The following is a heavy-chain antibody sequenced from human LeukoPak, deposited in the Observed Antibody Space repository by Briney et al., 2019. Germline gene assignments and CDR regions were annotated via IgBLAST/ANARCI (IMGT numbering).Heavy chain of an antibody. J-gene: IGHJ6*02. Sequence: GASVKVSCKASGYTFTSYGINWVRQATGQGLEWMGWMNPNNGNTGYAQKFLGRVTMTRNTSMSTAYLELSSLRSEDTAVYYCAVPEGRGYCDKSSCSSMDAWGQGTTVTVSS. CDR2: MNPNNGNT. V-gene: IGHV1-8*02. CDR3: AVPEGRGYCDKSSCSSMDA. D-gene: IGHD2-2*01. CDR1: GYTFTSYG.